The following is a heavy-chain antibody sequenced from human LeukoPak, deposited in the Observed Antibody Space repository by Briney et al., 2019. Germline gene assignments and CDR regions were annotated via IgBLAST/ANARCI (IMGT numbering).Heavy chain of an antibody. J-gene: IGHJ4*02. V-gene: IGHV3-30*18. CDR3: AKVGSGWYGLSHHFDY. CDR2: ISYDGSNK. CDR1: GFTFSSYG. D-gene: IGHD6-19*01. Sequence: SGGSLRLSCAASGFTFSSYGMHWVRQAPGKGLERVAVISYDGSNKYYADSVKGRFTISRDNSKNTLYLQMNSLRAEDTAVYYCAKVGSGWYGLSHHFDYWGQGTLATVSS.